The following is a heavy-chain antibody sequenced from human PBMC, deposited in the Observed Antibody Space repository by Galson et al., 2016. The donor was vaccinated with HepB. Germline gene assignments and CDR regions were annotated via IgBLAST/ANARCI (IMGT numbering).Heavy chain of an antibody. D-gene: IGHD2/OR15-2a*01. CDR1: GFTFSSYG. V-gene: IGHV3-30*03. CDR3: ASEAPILAPTLDY. CDR2: ISYDGSNK. Sequence: SLRLSCAASGFTFSSYGMRWVRQAPGKGLEWVAFISYDGSNKKYADSVKGRFTISRDNSKNTLYLQMNSLRAEDTAVYYCASEAPILAPTLDYWGQGTLVTVSS. J-gene: IGHJ4*02.